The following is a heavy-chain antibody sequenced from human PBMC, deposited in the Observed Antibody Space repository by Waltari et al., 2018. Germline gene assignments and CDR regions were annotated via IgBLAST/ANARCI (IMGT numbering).Heavy chain of an antibody. Sequence: QVQLVQSGAEVKKPGASVKVSRTASGYTLTELPMHWVRQAPGKGLEWMGGFDPEDGETIYAQKFQGRVTMTEDTSTDTAYMELSSLRSEDTAVYYCATDRDASGELLFDYWGQGTLVTVSS. V-gene: IGHV1-24*01. CDR3: ATDRDASGELLFDY. CDR1: GYTLTELP. D-gene: IGHD3-10*01. CDR2: FDPEDGET. J-gene: IGHJ4*02.